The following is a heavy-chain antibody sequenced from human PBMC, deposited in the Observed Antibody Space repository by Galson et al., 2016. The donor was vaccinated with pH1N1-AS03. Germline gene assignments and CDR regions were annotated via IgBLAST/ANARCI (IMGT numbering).Heavy chain of an antibody. CDR1: GGSINCDAYY. CDR2: IFYSEST. Sequence: SLSLTCTVSGGSINCDAYYWSWVRQHPGKGLGWIGYIFYSESTYYNPSLKSLVTISLDTSKNQFSLRLSSVTAADTAVYYCARQVAVAGTFYFDYWGQGTLVIVSS. J-gene: IGHJ4*02. CDR3: ARQVAVAGTFYFDY. V-gene: IGHV4-31*01. D-gene: IGHD6-19*01.